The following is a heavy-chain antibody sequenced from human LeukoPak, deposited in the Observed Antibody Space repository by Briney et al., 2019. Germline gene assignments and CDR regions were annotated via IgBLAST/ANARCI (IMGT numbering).Heavy chain of an antibody. CDR2: ISYDGSNK. CDR1: GFTFSSYA. J-gene: IGHJ4*02. Sequence: GGSLRLSCAASGFTFSSYAMHWVRQAPGKGLEWVSVISYDGSNKYYADSVKGRFTISRDNSKNTLYLQMNSLRAEDTAVYYCARGYYYDKSREYYFDYWGQGTLVTVSS. CDR3: ARGYYYDKSREYYFDY. V-gene: IGHV3-30*04. D-gene: IGHD3-22*01.